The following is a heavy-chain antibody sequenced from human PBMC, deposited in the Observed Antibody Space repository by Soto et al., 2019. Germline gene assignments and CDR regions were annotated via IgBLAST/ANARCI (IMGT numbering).Heavy chain of an antibody. V-gene: IGHV1-2*04. D-gene: IGHD6-6*01. J-gene: IGHJ4*02. CDR1: RYTFTGYY. CDR3: ARATMEYSTSSGFGYDY. CDR2: INPNSGGT. Sequence: SAQVSCKASRYTFTGYYMHLARQAPGQGLEWMGCINPNSGGTNYAQKSQGWVTMTRDTAISTANMVLSRLRSDDTVVYYCARATMEYSTSSGFGYDYWGQGTLVTLPS.